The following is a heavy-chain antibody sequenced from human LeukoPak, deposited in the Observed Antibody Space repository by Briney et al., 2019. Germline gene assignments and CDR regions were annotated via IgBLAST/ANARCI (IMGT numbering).Heavy chain of an antibody. Sequence: SETLSLTCTVSGGSISSGSYYWGWIRQPPGKGLEWIASIYYSGSTSYNASLKSRVTISVDTSKNQFSLRLSSVTAADTAVYYCARLLSMAARSPDYWGQGTQVTVSS. D-gene: IGHD6-6*01. CDR2: IYYSGST. CDR3: ARLLSMAARSPDY. J-gene: IGHJ4*02. V-gene: IGHV4-39*07. CDR1: GGSISSGSYY.